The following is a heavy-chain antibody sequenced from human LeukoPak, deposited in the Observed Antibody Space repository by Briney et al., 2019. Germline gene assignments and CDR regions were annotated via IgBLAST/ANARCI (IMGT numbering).Heavy chain of an antibody. CDR2: IIPILGTS. Sequence: SVKVSCKASEGTFSNSAISWVRQAPGQGLEWMGGIIPILGTSTYAQRFQGRVTITADRSTSTAYTELSRLRSDDTAVYYCARDKQLDWAHYYYYYMDVWGKGTTVTVSS. CDR3: ARDKQLDWAHYYYYYMDV. D-gene: IGHD3-3*01. J-gene: IGHJ6*03. CDR1: EGTFSNSA. V-gene: IGHV1-69*06.